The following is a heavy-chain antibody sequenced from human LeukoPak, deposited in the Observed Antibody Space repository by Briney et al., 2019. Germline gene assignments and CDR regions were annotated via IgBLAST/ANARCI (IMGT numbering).Heavy chain of an antibody. CDR2: ITSGSRYI. J-gene: IGHJ4*02. Sequence: GGSLRLLCAASGFTFSAYNMKWVRQAPGKGLEWVSLITSGSRYIYYADSVKGRFTHSRDNAKNPVVLQMNRLRAEEKAGYYCGRDADNYPIFDKWVQARMVSVSS. CDR1: GFTFSAYN. V-gene: IGHV3-21*01. CDR3: GRDADNYPIFDK. D-gene: IGHD1-1*01.